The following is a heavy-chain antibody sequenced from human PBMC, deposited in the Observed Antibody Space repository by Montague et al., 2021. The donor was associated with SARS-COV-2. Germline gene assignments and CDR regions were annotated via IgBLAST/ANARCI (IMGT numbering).Heavy chain of an antibody. J-gene: IGHJ4*02. CDR1: GFTFSSHW. D-gene: IGHD6-13*01. CDR3: VRVGDSSGCFDY. CDR2: IKQDGSEK. Sequence: SLRLSCAASGFTFSSHWMSWVRQAPGKGLEWVANIKQDGSEKYYVDSVKGRFTISRDNAKNSLYLQINSLRAEDTAVYYCVRVGDSSGCFDYWGQGTLVTVSS. V-gene: IGHV3-7*01.